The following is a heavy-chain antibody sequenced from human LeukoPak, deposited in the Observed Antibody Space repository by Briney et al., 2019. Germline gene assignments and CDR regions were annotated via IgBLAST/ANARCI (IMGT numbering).Heavy chain of an antibody. CDR2: ISGSSSTI. Sequence: PGGSLRLSCAASGFTFSTYSMNWVRQAPGKGLEWVSYISGSSSTIYYADSVKGRFTISRDNAKNSLYLQMNSLRAEDTAVYYCARGMNGDFPLDYWGQGTLVTVSS. V-gene: IGHV3-48*04. D-gene: IGHD4-17*01. CDR3: ARGMNGDFPLDY. CDR1: GFTFSTYS. J-gene: IGHJ4*02.